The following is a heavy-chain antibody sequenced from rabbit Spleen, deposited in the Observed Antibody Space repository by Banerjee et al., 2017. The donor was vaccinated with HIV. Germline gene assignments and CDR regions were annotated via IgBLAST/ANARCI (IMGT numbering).Heavy chain of an antibody. CDR3: ARGVVMLVMVMPYYFNL. J-gene: IGHJ4*01. Sequence: LEESGGGLVKPGGTLTLTCTVSGFSFSSNWICWVRQAPGKGLEWIACIDTSDGDTDYANWPKGRFTISKTSSTTVTLQMTSLTAADTATYFCARGVVMLVMVMPYYFNLWGQGTLVTVS. CDR1: GFSFSSNW. D-gene: IGHD6-1*01. V-gene: IGHV1S45*01. CDR2: IDTSDGDT.